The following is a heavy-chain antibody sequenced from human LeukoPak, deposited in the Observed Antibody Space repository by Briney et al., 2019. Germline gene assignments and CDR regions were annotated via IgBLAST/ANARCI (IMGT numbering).Heavy chain of an antibody. D-gene: IGHD4-17*01. CDR1: GFTFSTYG. CDR2: IRSDGSNK. Sequence: GGSLRLSCAASGFTFSTYGMHWVRQAPGKGLEWVASIRSDGSNKYYADSVKGRFTISRDNSKNTLYLQMNSLRAEDTAVYYCARLFRGDYEDDYWGQGTLVTVSS. V-gene: IGHV3-30*02. J-gene: IGHJ4*02. CDR3: ARLFRGDYEDDY.